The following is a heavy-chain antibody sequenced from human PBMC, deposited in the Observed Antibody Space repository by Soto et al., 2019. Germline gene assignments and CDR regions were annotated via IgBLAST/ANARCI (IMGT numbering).Heavy chain of an antibody. D-gene: IGHD4-17*01. Sequence: EVQLLESGGGLVQPGGSLRLSCAASGFTFSIYAMNWVRQAPGKGLEWVAVISGSGGSTYYADSVKGRFTISRDNSKNTLYVQMNSLRAEDTAVYYCARLTVGWYFDLWGRGTLVTVSS. CDR1: GFTFSIYA. J-gene: IGHJ2*01. CDR2: ISGSGGST. CDR3: ARLTVGWYFDL. V-gene: IGHV3-23*01.